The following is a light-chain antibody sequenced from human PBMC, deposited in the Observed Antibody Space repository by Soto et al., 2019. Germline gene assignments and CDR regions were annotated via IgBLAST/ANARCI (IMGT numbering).Light chain of an antibody. V-gene: IGKV3-15*01. CDR3: QQYNNWSRT. CDR2: GAS. J-gene: IGKJ1*01. CDR1: QSISRD. Sequence: EIVMTQSPATLSVSPGARATLSCRASQSISRDLAWYHHKPGQALRLLIYGASARATGIPARFSGSGSGTEFTLTINSLQSEESAVYYCQQYNNWSRTFGQG.